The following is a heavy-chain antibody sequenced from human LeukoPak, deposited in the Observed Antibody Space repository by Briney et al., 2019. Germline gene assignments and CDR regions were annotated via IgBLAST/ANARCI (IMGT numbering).Heavy chain of an antibody. D-gene: IGHD2-2*01. CDR3: ARLTRLAPVGTTYYHSLDV. Sequence: SETLSLTCTVSGGSISGHYWSWIRQPPGKGLEWIGHIYYTGVINYDPSLKRRVTMLVDTSKNQFSLKVTSVTAADTAVYYCARLTRLAPVGTTYYHSLDVWGQGSTVTVSS. V-gene: IGHV4-59*08. CDR2: IYYTGVI. CDR1: GGSISGHY. J-gene: IGHJ6*02.